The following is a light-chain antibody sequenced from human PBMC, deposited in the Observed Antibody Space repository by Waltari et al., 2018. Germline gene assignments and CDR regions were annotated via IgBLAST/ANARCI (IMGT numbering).Light chain of an antibody. CDR2: DVS. CDR1: SIDIGHYDY. J-gene: IGLJ2*01. CDR3: SSYSGTNTRVI. Sequence: QSALTQPASVSGSPGQSISISCTGTSIDIGHYDYVSWYQQQPGKAPKMMIYDVSHRPSGVSNLFSGSKSGNTASLIISGLQSEDEGDYYCSSYSGTNTRVIFGGGTKLTVL. V-gene: IGLV2-14*03.